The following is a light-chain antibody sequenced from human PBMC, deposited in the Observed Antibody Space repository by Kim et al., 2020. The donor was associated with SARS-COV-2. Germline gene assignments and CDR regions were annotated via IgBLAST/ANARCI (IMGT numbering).Light chain of an antibody. V-gene: IGLV3-19*01. J-gene: IGLJ2*01. Sequence: SSELTQDPTVSVALGQTVRITCQGDSLRSYYATWYRQKPGQAPVLVIYGKNNRPSGIPDRFSGSNSGNTASLTITGTQAGDEADYYCNSRDGNNNDVFVG. CDR2: GKN. CDR3: NSRDGNNNDV. CDR1: SLRSYY.